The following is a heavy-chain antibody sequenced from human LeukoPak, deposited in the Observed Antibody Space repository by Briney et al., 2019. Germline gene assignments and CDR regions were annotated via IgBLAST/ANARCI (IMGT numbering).Heavy chain of an antibody. D-gene: IGHD6-6*01. J-gene: IGHJ3*02. CDR2: IYHSGST. CDR1: GGSISSGSYY. V-gene: IGHV4-30-2*01. Sequence: SQTLSLTCTVSGGSISSGSYYWSWIRQPPGKGLEWIGYIYHSGSTYYNPSLKSRVTISVDRSKNQFSLKLSSVTAADTAVYYCARDESSSDAFDIWGQGTMVTVSS. CDR3: ARDESSSDAFDI.